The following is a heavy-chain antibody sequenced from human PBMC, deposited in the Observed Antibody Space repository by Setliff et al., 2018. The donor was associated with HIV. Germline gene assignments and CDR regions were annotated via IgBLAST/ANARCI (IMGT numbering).Heavy chain of an antibody. V-gene: IGHV1-69*13. D-gene: IGHD5-12*01. CDR2: VIPIFGTA. J-gene: IGHJ6*03. CDR3: ARAREMATINYFYYYMDV. Sequence: ASVKVSCKASGGTLNRYAISWVRQAPGQGLEWMGGVIPIFGTANYAQKFQGRVTITADESTSTAYMELSSLTSEDTAVYYCARAREMATINYFYYYMDVWGKGTTVTVSS. CDR1: GGTLNRYA.